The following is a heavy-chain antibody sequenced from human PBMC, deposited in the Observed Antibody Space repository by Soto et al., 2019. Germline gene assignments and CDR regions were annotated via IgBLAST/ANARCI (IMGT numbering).Heavy chain of an antibody. CDR2: IIPISGKA. V-gene: IGHV1-69*01. CDR1: RVAFSKFI. CDR3: AKVRYSSPVGYYYGMAV. Sequence: QAQLEQSGGEVKKPGSSVKVSCKASRVAFSKFIVTWVRQAPGLGLEWVGGIIPISGKANYAQKFQGRVTITADESTSTSSMEVNNLRSEDTAVYYCAKVRYSSPVGYYYGMAVGGQGTTVTVSS. D-gene: IGHD6-19*01. J-gene: IGHJ6*02.